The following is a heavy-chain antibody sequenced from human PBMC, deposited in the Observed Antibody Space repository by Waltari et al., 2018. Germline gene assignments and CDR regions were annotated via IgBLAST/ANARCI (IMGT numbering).Heavy chain of an antibody. CDR1: GFPFDDFG. D-gene: IGHD3-22*01. CDR2: INWNGGST. V-gene: IGHV3-20*01. CDR3: ARVITMIGTRLGNLDAFDI. Sequence: EVQLVESGGGVVRPGGSLRLSCAASGFPFDDFGMSWVRHAPGKGLEWVSGINWNGGSTGYADSVKGRFTISRDNAKNSLYLQMNSLRAEDTALYHCARVITMIGTRLGNLDAFDIWGQGTMVTVSS. J-gene: IGHJ3*02.